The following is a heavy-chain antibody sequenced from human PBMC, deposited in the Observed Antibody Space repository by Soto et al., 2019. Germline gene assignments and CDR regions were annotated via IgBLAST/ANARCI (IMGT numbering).Heavy chain of an antibody. CDR2: IFWDDTK. J-gene: IGHJ4*02. D-gene: IGHD3-3*01. CDR1: GFSLSTSGMN. CDR3: AHSKTWRFGY. V-gene: IGHV2-5*02. Sequence: DSGPTLVNPTQTLTLTCTFSGFSLSTSGMNVGWIRQPPGKALEWLGLIFWDDTKHYSPSLKSRLTITKDTSKNQVVLTLTNMDPMDTATYYCAHSKTWRFGYWGQGTLVTVSS.